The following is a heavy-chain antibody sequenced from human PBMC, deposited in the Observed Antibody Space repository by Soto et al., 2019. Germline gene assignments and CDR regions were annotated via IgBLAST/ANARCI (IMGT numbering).Heavy chain of an antibody. CDR2: ISGSGGST. CDR1: GFTFSSYA. V-gene: IGHV3-23*01. J-gene: IGHJ4*02. Sequence: GGSLRLSCADSGFTFSSYAMSWVRQAPGKGLEWVSAISGSGGSTYYAHSVKGRFTISRDNSKDTLYLQMNSLRAEDTAVYYCAKDRDTAMAYPFDYWGQGTLVPVSS. D-gene: IGHD5-18*01. CDR3: AKDRDTAMAYPFDY.